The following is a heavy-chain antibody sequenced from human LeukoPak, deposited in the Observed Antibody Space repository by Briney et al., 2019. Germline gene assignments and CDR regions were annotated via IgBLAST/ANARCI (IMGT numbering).Heavy chain of an antibody. D-gene: IGHD2-21*01. CDR3: ASYEYCGGDCREYFQH. Sequence: ASVKVSCKASGGTFSSYTISWVRQAPGQGLEWMGRIIPILGIANYAQKFQGRVTITADKSTSTAYMELSSLRSEDTAVYYCASYEYCGGDCREYFQHWGQGTLVTVSS. V-gene: IGHV1-69*02. CDR2: IIPILGIA. J-gene: IGHJ1*01. CDR1: GGTFSSYT.